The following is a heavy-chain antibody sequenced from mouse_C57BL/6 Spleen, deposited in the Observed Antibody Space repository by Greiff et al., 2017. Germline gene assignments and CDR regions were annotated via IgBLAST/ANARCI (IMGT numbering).Heavy chain of an antibody. CDR3: ARDHWDGWYFDV. V-gene: IGHV5-16*01. CDR2: INYDGSST. D-gene: IGHD4-1*01. CDR1: GFTFSDYY. Sequence: DVQLVESEGGLVQPGSSMKLSCTASGFTFSDYYMAWVRQVPEKGLEWVANINYDGSSTYYLDSLKSRFIISRDNAKNILYLQMSSLKSEDTATYYCARDHWDGWYFDVWGTGTTVTVAS. J-gene: IGHJ1*03.